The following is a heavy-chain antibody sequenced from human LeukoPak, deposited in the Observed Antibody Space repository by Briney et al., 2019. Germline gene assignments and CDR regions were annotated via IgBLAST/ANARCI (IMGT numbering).Heavy chain of an antibody. CDR3: GRGRPGGFDI. CDR1: GFTFSSYW. V-gene: IGHV3-74*01. CDR2: INSDGSST. J-gene: IGHJ3*02. D-gene: IGHD2-15*01. Sequence: GGSLRLSCAASGFTFSSYWMHWVRQAPGKGLVWVSRINSDGSSTSYADSVKGRFAISRDNAKNTLYLQINSLRAEDTAVYYCGRGRPGGFDIWGQGTVVTVSS.